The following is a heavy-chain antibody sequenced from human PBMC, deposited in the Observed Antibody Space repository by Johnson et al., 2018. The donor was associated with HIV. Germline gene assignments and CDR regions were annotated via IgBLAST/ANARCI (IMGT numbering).Heavy chain of an antibody. CDR2: ISGSDGAI. J-gene: IGHJ3*02. V-gene: IGHV3-11*04. D-gene: IGHD2-8*01. CDR1: GFTFSDSY. CDR3: ARSVNAGRPFDI. Sequence: QVQLVESGGGVVRPGGSLRLSCAASGFTFSDSYMNWIRQAPGKGLEWVSYISGSDGAIWYAASVKGRFTVSRDNAKNSFFLQMNSLRSEDTAVYYCARSVNAGRPFDIWGQGTLVTVSS.